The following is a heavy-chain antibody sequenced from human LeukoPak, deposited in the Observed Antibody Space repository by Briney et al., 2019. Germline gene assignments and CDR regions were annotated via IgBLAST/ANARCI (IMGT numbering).Heavy chain of an antibody. CDR2: ISGSGGST. V-gene: IGHV3-23*01. Sequence: GGSLRLSCAASGFTFSSYAMSWVRQAPGKGLEWVSAISGSGGSTYYADSVKGRFTISRDNSKNTLYLQMNSLRAEDTAVYYCAKDAMVRGVIRYYYYMDVWGKGTTVTVSS. J-gene: IGHJ6*03. CDR3: AKDAMVRGVIRYYYYMDV. D-gene: IGHD3-10*01. CDR1: GFTFSSYA.